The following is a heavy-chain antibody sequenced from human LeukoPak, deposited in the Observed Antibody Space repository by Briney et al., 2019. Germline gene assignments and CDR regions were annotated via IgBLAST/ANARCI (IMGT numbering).Heavy chain of an antibody. Sequence: SETLSLTCTVSGGSISSSSYYWGWIRQPPGKGLEWIGSIYYSGSTYYNPSLKSRITISVDTSKNQFSLKLSSVTAADTAVYYCARSPYCSSTNCYVGWFDPWGQGTLVTVSS. CDR1: GGSISSSSYY. J-gene: IGHJ5*02. D-gene: IGHD2-2*01. V-gene: IGHV4-39*07. CDR2: IYYSGST. CDR3: ARSPYCSSTNCYVGWFDP.